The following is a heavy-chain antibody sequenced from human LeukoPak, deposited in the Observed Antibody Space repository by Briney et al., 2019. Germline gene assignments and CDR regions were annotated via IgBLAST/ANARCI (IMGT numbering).Heavy chain of an antibody. CDR2: MTGSGGNT. CDR1: GFTLNTYA. Sequence: PGGSLRLSCAASGFTLNTYAMSWVRQAPGKGLEWVSAMTGSGGNTYYADSVKGRFTISRDNSKNTLYLQMNSLRAEDTAVYYCAKDYGSGEFYYFDYWGQGTLVTVSS. V-gene: IGHV3-23*01. D-gene: IGHD3-10*01. CDR3: AKDYGSGEFYYFDY. J-gene: IGHJ4*02.